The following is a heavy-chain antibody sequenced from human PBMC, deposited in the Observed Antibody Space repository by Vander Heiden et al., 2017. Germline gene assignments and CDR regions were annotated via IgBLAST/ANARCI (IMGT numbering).Heavy chain of an antibody. V-gene: IGHV3-23*01. Sequence: EGQLLESGGGLVQPGGSLRLSCAASGFTFSSYAMSRARQGPGKGLEWVSAIGGSGGSTYYADSVKGRFTISRDNSKNTLYLQMNSLRAEDTAVYYCAKEEGVVPDYYGMDVWGQGTTVTVSS. CDR3: AKEEGVVPDYYGMDV. CDR2: IGGSGGST. CDR1: GFTFSSYA. D-gene: IGHD2-2*01. J-gene: IGHJ6*02.